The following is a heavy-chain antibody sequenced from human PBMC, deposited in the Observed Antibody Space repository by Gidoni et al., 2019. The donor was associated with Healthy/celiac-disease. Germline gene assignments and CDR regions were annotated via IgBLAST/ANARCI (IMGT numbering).Heavy chain of an antibody. J-gene: IGHJ4*02. CDR2: ISSSSSYI. D-gene: IGHD3-22*01. V-gene: IGHV3-21*01. CDR3: ARDIFYYDSSGYYHPFDY. Sequence: EVQLVESGGGLVKPGGSLRLSCAASGFTFSSYSMNWVRQAPGKGLEWVSSISSSSSYIYYADSVKGRFTISRDNAKNSLYLQMNSLRAEDTAVYYCARDIFYYDSSGYYHPFDYWGQGTLVTVSS. CDR1: GFTFSSYS.